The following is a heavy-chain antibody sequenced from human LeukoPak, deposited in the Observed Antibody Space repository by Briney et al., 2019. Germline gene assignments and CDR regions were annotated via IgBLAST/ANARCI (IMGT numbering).Heavy chain of an antibody. CDR3: ARDRGAEGVTAPYYYSWGRDV. J-gene: IGHJ6*04. CDR2: IIPILGIA. Sequence: SVKVSCKASGGTFSSYAISWVRQAPGQGLEWMGRIIPILGIANYAQEFQGRVTITADKSTSTAYMELSSLRSEDTAVYYCARDRGAEGVTAPYYYSWGRDVGAKGTTVTVSS. V-gene: IGHV1-69*04. D-gene: IGHD4-23*01. CDR1: GGTFSSYA.